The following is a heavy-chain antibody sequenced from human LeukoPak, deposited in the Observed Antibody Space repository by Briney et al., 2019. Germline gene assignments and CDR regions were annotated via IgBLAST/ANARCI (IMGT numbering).Heavy chain of an antibody. CDR1: GYTFTSYA. CDR3: ARDKTQYGDYVGY. J-gene: IGHJ4*02. Sequence: GASVKVSCKASGYTFTSYAMHWVRQAPGQRLEWMGWINAGNGNTKYSQKFQGRVTITRDTSASTAYMELSRLRSEDTAVYYCARDKTQYGDYVGYWGQGTLVTVSS. D-gene: IGHD4-17*01. V-gene: IGHV1-3*01. CDR2: INAGNGNT.